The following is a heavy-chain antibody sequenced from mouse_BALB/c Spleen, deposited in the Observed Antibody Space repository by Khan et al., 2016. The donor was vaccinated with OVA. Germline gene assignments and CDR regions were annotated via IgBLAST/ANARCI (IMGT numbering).Heavy chain of an antibody. CDR3: ARHRFGYFDV. CDR2: IWSDGRT. V-gene: IGHV2-6-2*01. CDR1: GFSLTNFG. Sequence: VQLQESGPDLVAPSQSLSITCTVSGFSLTNFGVHWVRQPPGKGLEWLVVIWSDGRTTYNSALKSRLSISKDNSKSQVFLQMNSLQTDDTAMYYCARHRFGYFDVWGAGTTVTVSS. J-gene: IGHJ1*01.